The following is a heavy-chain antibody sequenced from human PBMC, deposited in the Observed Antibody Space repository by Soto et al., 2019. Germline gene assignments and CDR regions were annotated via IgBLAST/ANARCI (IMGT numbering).Heavy chain of an antibody. V-gene: IGHV1-46*01. J-gene: IGHJ6*02. CDR3: ARALYYYVSGTLYSSYGMEG. D-gene: IGHD3-10*01. Sequence: ASVKVSCKASGYTFTSYYMHWVRQAPGQGLEWMGIINPSGGSTSYAQKFQGRVTMTRDTSTSTVYMELSSLRSDDTAVYYCARALYYYVSGTLYSSYGMEGWGQGTTVTLPS. CDR2: INPSGGST. CDR1: GYTFTSYY.